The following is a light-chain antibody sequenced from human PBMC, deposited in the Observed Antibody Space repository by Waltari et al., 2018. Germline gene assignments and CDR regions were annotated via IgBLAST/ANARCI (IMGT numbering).Light chain of an antibody. CDR3: QVWHADIDPGV. J-gene: IGLJ1*01. Sequence: SYVLTQPPSVSVAPGETASITCGGDNIGSYSVHWYQQQPGQAPVLVIFYDSDRPYGIPARFSGSNSGSTATLTITGGEAGEEARYDCQVWHADIDPGVFGTGTEVTV. V-gene: IGLV3-21*04. CDR1: NIGSYS. CDR2: YDS.